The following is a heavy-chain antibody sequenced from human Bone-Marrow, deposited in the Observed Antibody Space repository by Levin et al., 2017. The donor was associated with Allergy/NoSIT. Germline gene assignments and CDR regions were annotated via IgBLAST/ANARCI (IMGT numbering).Heavy chain of an antibody. CDR2: IHSSGTP. J-gene: IGHJ4*02. CDR1: GDSINTFSYF. V-gene: IGHV4-31*03. Sequence: KASETLSLTCTVSGDSINTFSYFWSWIRQHPGKGLEWIGYIHSSGTPYFNPSLKSRVAMSIDTSKNHFSLEMSSVTAADTAVYYCARRGPYYFDFWGQGAPVTVSS. CDR3: ARRGPYYFDF. D-gene: IGHD1-26*01.